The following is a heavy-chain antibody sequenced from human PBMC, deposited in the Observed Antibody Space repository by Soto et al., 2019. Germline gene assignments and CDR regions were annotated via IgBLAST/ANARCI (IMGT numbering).Heavy chain of an antibody. CDR1: GGTFRSHA. D-gene: IGHD3-22*01. Sequence: QVQLEQSGAEVKKPGSSVKVSCKASGGTFRSHAIAWVRQAPGQGLEWMGDFIPIFGTSNYAQKFQGRISINADESRTQAYMELSNGTDEDTATYYCARGEGYYDSSGLEYYHGMDVWGQGTTLTVSS. J-gene: IGHJ6*02. CDR3: ARGEGYYDSSGLEYYHGMDV. CDR2: FIPIFGTS. V-gene: IGHV1-69*01.